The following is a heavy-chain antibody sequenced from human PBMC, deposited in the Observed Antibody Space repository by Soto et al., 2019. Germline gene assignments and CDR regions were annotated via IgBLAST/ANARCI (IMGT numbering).Heavy chain of an antibody. J-gene: IGHJ6*03. V-gene: IGHV3-7*01. CDR2: IKEDGSKK. CDR3: ERAWGYFESSGVPYLYYMDV. Sequence: GGSLRLSCAASGFTFSTYWMSWVRQAPGKGLEWVASIKEDGSKKYYVDSVEGRFTISRDNAKNSLYLHMTSLTAEDTALFYCERAWGYFESSGVPYLYYMDVWGQGTTVTVSS. D-gene: IGHD3-22*01. CDR1: GFTFSTYW.